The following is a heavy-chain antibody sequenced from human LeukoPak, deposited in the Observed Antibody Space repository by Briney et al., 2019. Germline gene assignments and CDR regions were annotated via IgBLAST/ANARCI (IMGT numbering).Heavy chain of an antibody. CDR1: VFTFSSYA. Sequence: PGGSLRLSCAASVFTFSSYAMSWVRQAPGKGLEWVSAISGSGGSTYYADSVKGRFTISRDNSKNTLYLQMNSLRAEDTAVYYCAKVGVLQTLSLNYWGQGTLVTVSS. J-gene: IGHJ4*02. CDR2: ISGSGGST. CDR3: AKVGVLQTLSLNY. D-gene: IGHD4/OR15-4a*01. V-gene: IGHV3-23*01.